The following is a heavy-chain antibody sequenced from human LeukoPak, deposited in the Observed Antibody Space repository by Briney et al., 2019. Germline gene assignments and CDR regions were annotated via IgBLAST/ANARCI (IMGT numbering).Heavy chain of an antibody. CDR1: GGSISSYY. Sequence: SETLSLTCTVSGGSISSYYWSWIRQPAGKGLEWIGRIYTSGSTNYNPSLKSRVTMSVDTSKNQFSLKLSSVTAADTAVYFCARLTGNGYYYYYMDVWGKGTAVTIAS. V-gene: IGHV4-4*07. J-gene: IGHJ6*03. CDR3: ARLTGNGYYYYYMDV. CDR2: IYTSGST. D-gene: IGHD7-27*01.